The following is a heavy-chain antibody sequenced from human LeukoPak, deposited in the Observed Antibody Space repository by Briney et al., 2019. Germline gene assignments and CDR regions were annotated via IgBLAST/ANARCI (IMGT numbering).Heavy chain of an antibody. Sequence: PSETLSLTCTVSGGSMNSYYWSWIRQPPGKGLEWIGYIYYSGSTNYNPSLKSRVTISVDTSKNQFSLKLSSVTAADTAVYYCARHQRDGYTNFDYWGQGTLVTVSS. CDR3: ARHQRDGYTNFDY. CDR2: IYYSGST. V-gene: IGHV4-59*08. D-gene: IGHD5-24*01. CDR1: GGSMNSYY. J-gene: IGHJ4*02.